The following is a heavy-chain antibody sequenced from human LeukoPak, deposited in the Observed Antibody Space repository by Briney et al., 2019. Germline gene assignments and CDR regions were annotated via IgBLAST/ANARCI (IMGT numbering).Heavy chain of an antibody. D-gene: IGHD3-10*01. V-gene: IGHV4-34*01. CDR3: ARRGFSPYYAFDI. CDR2: INHSGST. J-gene: IGHJ3*02. CDR1: GGSFSGYY. Sequence: SETLSLTCAVYGGSFSGYYWSWIRQPPGKGLEWIGEINHSGSTNYNPSLKSRVTISVDTSKNQFSLKLSSVTAADTAVYYCARRGFSPYYAFDIWGQGTMVTVSS.